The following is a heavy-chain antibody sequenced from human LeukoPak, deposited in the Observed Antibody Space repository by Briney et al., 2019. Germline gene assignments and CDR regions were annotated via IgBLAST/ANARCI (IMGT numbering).Heavy chain of an antibody. Sequence: PGRSLRLSCEASGFSFHEYAMPWVRQAPGKGLEWVSGISWNSGSVGYADSVEGRFTISRENAENTLFLEMNSLRAEDTALYYCAKDVSFVAGAYYDFWGQGILVTVSS. J-gene: IGHJ4*02. V-gene: IGHV3-9*01. CDR3: AKDVSFVAGAYYDF. D-gene: IGHD6-19*01. CDR2: ISWNSGSV. CDR1: GFSFHEYA.